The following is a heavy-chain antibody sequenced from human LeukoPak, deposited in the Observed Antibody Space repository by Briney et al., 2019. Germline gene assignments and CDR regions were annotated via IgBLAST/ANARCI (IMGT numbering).Heavy chain of an antibody. V-gene: IGHV3-74*01. Sequence: GGSLRLSCAASGFTFSSYWMHWVRQAPGKGLVWVSRINPDGSSTSYADSVKGRFTISRDNAKNSLYLQMNSLRAEDTALYYCARKGLPDYWGQGTLVTVSS. CDR1: GFTFSSYW. CDR3: ARKGLPDY. CDR2: INPDGSST. J-gene: IGHJ4*02.